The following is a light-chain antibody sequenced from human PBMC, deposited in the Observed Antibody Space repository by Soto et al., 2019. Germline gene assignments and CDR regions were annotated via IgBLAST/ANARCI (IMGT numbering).Light chain of an antibody. V-gene: IGLV1-47*01. CDR1: SGSIASNY. CDR2: MTN. CDR3: AAWDDSLRAWV. J-gene: IGLJ3*02. Sequence: LTQPHSVSESPGKTVTISCTRSSGSIASNYVQWYQHLPGTAPKLLIYMTNQRPSGVPDRFSGSKSGSSASLAVSGLRSEDEAVYYCAAWDDSLRAWVFGGGTKLTVL.